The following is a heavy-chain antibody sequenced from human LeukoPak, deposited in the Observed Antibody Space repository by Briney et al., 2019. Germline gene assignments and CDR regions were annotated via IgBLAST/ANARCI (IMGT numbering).Heavy chain of an antibody. CDR3: ARGPRFGELLWHWFDP. CDR2: MYHSGST. V-gene: IGHV4-38-2*02. J-gene: IGHJ5*02. CDR1: GYSISSGHY. Sequence: PSETLSLTCTVSGYSISSGHYWGWIWQPPGKGLEWTGSMYHSGSTYYNPPLKSRVTISEDTSKNQFSLKLRSVTAADTAVYYCARGPRFGELLWHWFDPWGQGTLVTVSS. D-gene: IGHD3-10*01.